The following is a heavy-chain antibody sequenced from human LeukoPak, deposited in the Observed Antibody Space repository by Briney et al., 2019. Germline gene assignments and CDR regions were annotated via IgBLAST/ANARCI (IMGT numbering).Heavy chain of an antibody. D-gene: IGHD5-18*01. CDR2: SSHSGNA. V-gene: IGHV4/OR15-8*02. J-gene: IGHJ4*02. CDR1: GGSISSGDW. CDR3: ASRTGSSYGWALGY. Sequence: SETLSLTCDVSGGSISSGDWWSWVRQPPGRGLEWIGESSHSGNANNNPSLKSRVTVSVDKSKNQFSLKLSSVTAADTAVYYCASRTGSSYGWALGYWGQGILVTVSS.